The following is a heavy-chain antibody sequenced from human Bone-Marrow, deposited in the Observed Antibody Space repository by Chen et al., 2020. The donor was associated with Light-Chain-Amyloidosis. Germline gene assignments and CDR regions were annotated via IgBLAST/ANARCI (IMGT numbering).Heavy chain of an antibody. CDR1: GFNFSSFG. V-gene: IGHV3-23*04. D-gene: IGHD3-10*01. Sequence: EVQLVESGGGLLQLGGSLRLSCAKSGFNFSSFGMSLVRQAPGKGLEWVSTVSGSTVSTYYAGAVKGRFIISRDNSKSTLYLQMNSLRAGDTAVYFCTRKGGYFDFWGQGSLVTVSS. CDR3: TRKGGYFDF. CDR2: VSGSTVST. J-gene: IGHJ4*02.